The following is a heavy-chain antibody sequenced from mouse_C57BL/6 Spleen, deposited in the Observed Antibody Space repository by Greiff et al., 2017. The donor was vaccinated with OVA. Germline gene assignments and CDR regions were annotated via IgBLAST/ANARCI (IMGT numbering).Heavy chain of an antibody. CDR2: ISYDGSN. J-gene: IGHJ3*01. D-gene: IGHD2-5*01. CDR1: GYSITSGYY. CDR3: AREGNSNYFFAY. V-gene: IGHV3-6*01. Sequence: EVHLVESGPGLVKPSQSLSLTCSVPGYSITSGYYWNWIRQFPGNKLEWMGYISYDGSNNYNPSLKNRISITRDTSKNQFFLKLNSVTTEDTATYYCAREGNSNYFFAYWGQGTLVTVSA.